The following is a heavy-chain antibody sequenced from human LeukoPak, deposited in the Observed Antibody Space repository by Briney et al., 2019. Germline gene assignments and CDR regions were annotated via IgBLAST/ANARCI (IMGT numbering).Heavy chain of an antibody. D-gene: IGHD6-19*01. J-gene: IGHJ4*02. V-gene: IGHV3-53*01. Sequence: PGGSLRLSCAASGFTVNSNYMNWVRQAPGKGLEWVSVTYSGGSTYYADSLKGRFTISRDNSKNTLYLQMNSLRAEDTAVYYCAKRNPYSSGWYPFDFWGQGTLVTVSS. CDR2: TYSGGST. CDR1: GFTVNSNY. CDR3: AKRNPYSSGWYPFDF.